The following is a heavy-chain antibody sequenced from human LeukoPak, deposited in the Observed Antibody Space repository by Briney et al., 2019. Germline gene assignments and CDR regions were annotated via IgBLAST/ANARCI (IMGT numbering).Heavy chain of an antibody. CDR2: ICGSGGST. CDR1: GFTFSSYA. CDR3: TTSWPKVREGDQ. J-gene: IGHJ4*02. Sequence: GGSLRLSCAASGFTFSSYAMSWVRQAPGKGLEWVSAICGSGGSTYYADSVKGRFTISRDNSKNTLYLQMNSLRAEDTAVYYCTTSWPKVREGDQWGQGTLVTVSS. D-gene: IGHD3-10*01. V-gene: IGHV3-23*01.